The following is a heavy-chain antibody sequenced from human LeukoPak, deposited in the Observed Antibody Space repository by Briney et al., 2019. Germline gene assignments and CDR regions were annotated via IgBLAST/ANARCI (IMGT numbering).Heavy chain of an antibody. CDR3: ARGRSNQGYCSSTSCYHAFDI. V-gene: IGHV4-34*01. CDR2: INHSGST. D-gene: IGHD2-2*01. J-gene: IGHJ3*02. CDR1: GGSFSGYY. Sequence: SETLSLTCAVSGGSFSGYYWSWIRQPPGKGLEWIGEINHSGSTNYNPSLKSRVTISVDTSKNQFSLKLSSVTAADTAVYYCARGRSNQGYCSSTSCYHAFDIWGQGTMVTVSS.